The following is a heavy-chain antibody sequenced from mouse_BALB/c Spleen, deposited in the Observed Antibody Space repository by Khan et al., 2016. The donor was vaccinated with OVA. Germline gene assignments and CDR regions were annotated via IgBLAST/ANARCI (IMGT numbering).Heavy chain of an antibody. Sequence: EVKLLESGGGLVQPGGSLKLSCAASGFDFSRYWMSWVRQAPGKGLEWIGEINPDSSTINYTPSLKDKFIISRDNAKNTLYLQMSKVRSEDTALYYCARPIGYFGYFDVWGAGTTVTVSS. CDR3: ARPIGYFGYFDV. CDR2: INPDSSTI. D-gene: IGHD2-3*01. CDR1: GFDFSRYW. V-gene: IGHV4-1*02. J-gene: IGHJ1*01.